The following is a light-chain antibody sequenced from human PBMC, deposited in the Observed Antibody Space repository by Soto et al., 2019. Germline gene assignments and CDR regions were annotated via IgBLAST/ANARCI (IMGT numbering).Light chain of an antibody. J-gene: IGLJ1*01. CDR2: EGF. Sequence: QSALPQPASVSGSPGQSITISCTGTSRDVGSGNVVSWYQHYPGKAPQLIIYEGFKRPSGLSSRFSGSKSGNTASLTISGLQAEDEAEYYCSSHAGLNTYVFGSGTKLTVL. CDR3: SSHAGLNTYV. CDR1: SRDVGSGNV. V-gene: IGLV2-23*01.